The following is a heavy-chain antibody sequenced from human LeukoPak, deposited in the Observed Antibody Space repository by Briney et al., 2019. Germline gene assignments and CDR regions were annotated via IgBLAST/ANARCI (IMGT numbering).Heavy chain of an antibody. CDR3: AIMHGYYDGSGFWVQ. Sequence: PGGSLRLSCAASGFTFSGHAMSWVRQAPGKGLEWVSFISPSGDRTSNADSVGGRFTISRDNTRNTLYLQMNSLRDEDTGVYYCAIMHGYYDGSGFWVQWGQGTLVTVSS. J-gene: IGHJ4*02. CDR1: GFTFSGHA. CDR2: ISPSGDRT. D-gene: IGHD3-22*01. V-gene: IGHV3-23*01.